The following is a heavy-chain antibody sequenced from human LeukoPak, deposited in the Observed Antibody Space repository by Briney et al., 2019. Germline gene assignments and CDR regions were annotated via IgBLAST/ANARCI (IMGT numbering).Heavy chain of an antibody. J-gene: IGHJ3*02. Sequence: ASVTVSCKASGYTFTSYGISWVRQAPGQGLEWMGWISAYNGNTNYAQKLQGRVTMTTDTSTSTAYMELRSLRSDDTAVYYCARVPLRYQLYRWSRAFDIWGQGTMVTVSS. CDR2: ISAYNGNT. V-gene: IGHV1-18*01. CDR1: GYTFTSYG. D-gene: IGHD2-2*01. CDR3: ARVPLRYQLYRWSRAFDI.